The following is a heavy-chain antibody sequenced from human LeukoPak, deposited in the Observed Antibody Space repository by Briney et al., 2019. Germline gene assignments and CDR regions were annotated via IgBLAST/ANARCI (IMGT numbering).Heavy chain of an antibody. CDR3: AGGVIMFGLFVP. D-gene: IGHD3-10*01. J-gene: IGHJ5*02. V-gene: IGHV1-2*02. CDR1: GYTFTRYY. CDR2: INPNSGGT. Sequence: ASVKVSCKASGYTFTRYYLHWVRQAPGQGLEWMGWINPNSGGTNYAQKFQGRVTMTRDTSISTAYMELSRLRSDDTAVYYCAGGVIMFGLFVPWGQGTLVTVSS.